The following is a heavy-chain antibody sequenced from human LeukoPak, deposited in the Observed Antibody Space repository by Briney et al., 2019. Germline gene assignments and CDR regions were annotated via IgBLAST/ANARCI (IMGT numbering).Heavy chain of an antibody. D-gene: IGHD6-13*01. V-gene: IGHV1-2*02. Sequence: GASVKVSCKASGYTFTGYYMHWVRQAPGQGLEWMGWINPNSGGTNYAQKFQGRVTLTRDTSISTAYMELRSLRYDDTAVYYCARSFWCSYSSSCELAYWGQGTLVTVSS. CDR1: GYTFTGYY. CDR2: INPNSGGT. CDR3: ARSFWCSYSSSCELAY. J-gene: IGHJ4*02.